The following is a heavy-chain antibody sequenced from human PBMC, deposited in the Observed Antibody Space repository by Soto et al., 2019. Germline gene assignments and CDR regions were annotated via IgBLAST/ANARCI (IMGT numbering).Heavy chain of an antibody. D-gene: IGHD6-13*01. CDR2: IYYSGST. V-gene: IGHV4-59*01. CDR3: GREFRGSSWPNRKYYFDY. J-gene: IGHJ4*02. Sequence: SETLSLTCTVSGGSISSYYWSWIRQPPGKGLEWIGYIYYSGSTNYNPSLKSRVTISVDTSKNQFSLKLSSVTAADTAVYYCGREFRGSSWPNRKYYFDYWGQGTLVTVSS. CDR1: GGSISSYY.